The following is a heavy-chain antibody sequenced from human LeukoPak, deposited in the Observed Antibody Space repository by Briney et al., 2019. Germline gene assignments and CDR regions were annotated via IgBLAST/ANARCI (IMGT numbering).Heavy chain of an antibody. V-gene: IGHV3-11*04. CDR2: ISSSGSTI. CDR1: GFTFSDYY. J-gene: IGHJ3*02. Sequence: TPGGSLRLSCAASGFTFSDYYMSWIRQAPGKGLEWVSYISSSGSTIYYADSVKGRFTISRDNAKNSLYLQMNSLRAEDTAVYYCAKDLGRYSSDLENAFDIWGQGTMVTVSS. CDR3: AKDLGRYSSDLENAFDI. D-gene: IGHD6-19*01.